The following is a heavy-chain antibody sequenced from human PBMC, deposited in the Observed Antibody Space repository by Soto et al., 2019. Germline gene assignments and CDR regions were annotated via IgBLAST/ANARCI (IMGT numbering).Heavy chain of an antibody. Sequence: EVQLVESGGGLVKPGGSLRLSCAASGFTFSNAWMNWVRQAPGKGLEWVGRIKSKTDGGTTDYAAPVKGRFTISRDDSKNTLDLQMNSLKTEDTAVYYCTTRELIAVVSQGPDYWGQGTLVTVSS. D-gene: IGHD6-19*01. J-gene: IGHJ4*02. CDR1: GFTFSNAW. CDR2: IKSKTDGGTT. V-gene: IGHV3-15*07. CDR3: TTRELIAVVSQGPDY.